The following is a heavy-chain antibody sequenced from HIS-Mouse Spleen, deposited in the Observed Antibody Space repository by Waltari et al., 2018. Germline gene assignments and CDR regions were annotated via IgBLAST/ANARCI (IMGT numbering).Heavy chain of an antibody. J-gene: IGHJ2*01. CDR3: AREIPYSSSWYDWYFDL. V-gene: IGHV4-39*07. CDR2: IYYSGSP. D-gene: IGHD6-13*01. CDR1: GGSISSSSYY. Sequence: QLQLQESGPGLVKPSETLSLTCTVSGGSISSSSYYWGWIRQPPGKGLEGIGSIYYSGSPYYNPSLKGRVTISVDTSKNQFSLKLSSVTAADTAVYYCAREIPYSSSWYDWYFDLWGRGTLVTVSS.